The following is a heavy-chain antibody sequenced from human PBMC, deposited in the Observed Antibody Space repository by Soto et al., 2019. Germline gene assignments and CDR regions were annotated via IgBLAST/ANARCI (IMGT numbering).Heavy chain of an antibody. CDR3: ARGVVAATYYSYGMDV. V-gene: IGHV3-30-3*01. CDR1: GFTFSSYA. CDR2: ISYDGSNK. Sequence: QVQLVESGGGVVQPGRSLRLSCAASGFTFSSYAMHWVRQAPGKGPEWVAVISYDGSNKYYADSVKGRFTISRDNSKNKVYLQMNSLRAEDTAVYYCARGVVAATYYSYGMDVWGQGNTVTVSS. J-gene: IGHJ6*02. D-gene: IGHD2-15*01.